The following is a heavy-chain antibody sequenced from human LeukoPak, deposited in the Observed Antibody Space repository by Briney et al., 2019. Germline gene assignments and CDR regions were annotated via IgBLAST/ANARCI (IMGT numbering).Heavy chain of an antibody. Sequence: PGGSLRLSRSAAGLTFGSDAMNGVRPAPRKGLEWVLSISGSGGSTYYADSVKGRFTISRDNSKNTLYMQMNSLRADDTAVYYCARDRDDYGDPDAFDMWGQGAMVTVSS. CDR2: ISGSGGST. V-gene: IGHV3-23*01. CDR1: GLTFGSDA. CDR3: ARDRDDYGDPDAFDM. D-gene: IGHD4-17*01. J-gene: IGHJ3*02.